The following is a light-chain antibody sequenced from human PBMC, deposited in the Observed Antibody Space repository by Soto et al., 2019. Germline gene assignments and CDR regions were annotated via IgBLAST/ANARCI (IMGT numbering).Light chain of an antibody. Sequence: QSALTQPPSVSASPGQSVTISCTGTSSDIGSYNRVSWYQQPPGTAPKLMIYEVSNRPSGVPDRFSGSKSGSTASLTISGLQAEDEAIYYCCLYGSGNTLFGGGTKLTVL. CDR1: SSDIGSYNR. CDR2: EVS. CDR3: CLYGSGNTL. J-gene: IGLJ2*01. V-gene: IGLV2-18*01.